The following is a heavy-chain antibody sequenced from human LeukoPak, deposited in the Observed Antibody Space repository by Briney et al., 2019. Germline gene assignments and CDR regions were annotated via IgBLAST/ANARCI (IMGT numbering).Heavy chain of an antibody. CDR3: ARRAQYDFWVGDYYYMDV. D-gene: IGHD3-3*01. V-gene: IGHV1-69*05. J-gene: IGHJ6*03. Sequence: ASVTVSCKASVGTFSSYAISWVRQAPGQGLEWMGGIIPIFGTANYPQKFQGRVTITTDESTSTAYMELSSLRSEDTAVYYCARRAQYDFWVGDYYYMDVWGKGTTVTVSS. CDR1: VGTFSSYA. CDR2: IIPIFGTA.